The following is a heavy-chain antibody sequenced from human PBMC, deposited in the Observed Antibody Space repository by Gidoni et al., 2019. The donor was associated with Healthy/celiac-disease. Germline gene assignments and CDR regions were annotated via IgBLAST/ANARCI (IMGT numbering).Heavy chain of an antibody. CDR2: ISGRGGST. Sequence: LSCAASGFTFSSYAMSWVRQAPGKGLEWVSAISGRGGSTNYADSVKGRFTITRDNSKNTRYLQMNSLRAEDTAVYYCAKDIAARPGYFDYWGQGTLVTVSS. CDR3: AKDIAARPGYFDY. D-gene: IGHD6-6*01. CDR1: GFTFSSYA. J-gene: IGHJ4*02. V-gene: IGHV3-23*01.